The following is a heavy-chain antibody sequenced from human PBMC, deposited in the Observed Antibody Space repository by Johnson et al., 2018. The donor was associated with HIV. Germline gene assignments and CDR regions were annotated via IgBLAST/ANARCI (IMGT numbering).Heavy chain of an antibody. CDR3: RLVEAIWYDSSGPSDAFDI. D-gene: IGHD3-22*01. V-gene: IGHV3-15*01. J-gene: IGHJ3*02. Sequence: VQLVESGGGVVQPGGSLRLSCVASGFSFTNAWMSWVRQAPGKGLEWVGRIKSKTDGGTTDYAAPVKGRFTISRDDSKNTLYLQINSLKTEDTAVYYCRLVEAIWYDSSGPSDAFDIWGQGTMVTVSS. CDR2: IKSKTDGGTT. CDR1: GFSFTNAW.